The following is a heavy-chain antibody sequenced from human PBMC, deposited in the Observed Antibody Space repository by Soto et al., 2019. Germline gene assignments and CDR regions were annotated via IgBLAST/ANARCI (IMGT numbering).Heavy chain of an antibody. V-gene: IGHV3-23*01. CDR3: AKGYDFWSGYHDY. J-gene: IGHJ4*02. D-gene: IGHD3-3*01. CDR2: ISGSGGST. CDR1: GFTFSSYA. Sequence: GGSLRLSYAASGFTFSSYAMSWVRQAPGKGLEWVSAISGSGGSTYYADSVKGRFTISRDNSKNTLYLQMNSLRAEDTAVYYCAKGYDFWSGYHDYWGQGTLVTVSS.